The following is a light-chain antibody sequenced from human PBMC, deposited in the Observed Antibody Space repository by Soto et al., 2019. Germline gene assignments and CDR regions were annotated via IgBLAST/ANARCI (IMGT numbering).Light chain of an antibody. V-gene: IGKV3-20*01. J-gene: IGKJ5*01. CDR3: QQYGSSPVT. CDR1: QSVSSTY. CDR2: GAS. Sequence: EIVLTQSPGTLSLSPGERATLSCRASQSVSSTYLAWYQQKPGQTPRLLIYGASSRATGIPDRFSGSGSGTDFTLTITRLESEDLAVYYCQQYGSSPVTFGQGPRLDI.